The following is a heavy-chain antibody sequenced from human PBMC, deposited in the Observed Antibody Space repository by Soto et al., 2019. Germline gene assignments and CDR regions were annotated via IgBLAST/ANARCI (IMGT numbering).Heavy chain of an antibody. Sequence: RLSCEVSGFIFSMYSMSWVRQTPGKGLEWVAKIPQDGVDGHYADAVKGRFTISRDSGKNSLYLQMNNLRAEDTAVYYCARDHLILPAHDFFYGSDVWGRGATVTVSS. CDR1: GFIFSMYS. CDR3: ARDHLILPAHDFFYGSDV. D-gene: IGHD2-21*02. V-gene: IGHV3-7*03. J-gene: IGHJ6*02. CDR2: IPQDGVDG.